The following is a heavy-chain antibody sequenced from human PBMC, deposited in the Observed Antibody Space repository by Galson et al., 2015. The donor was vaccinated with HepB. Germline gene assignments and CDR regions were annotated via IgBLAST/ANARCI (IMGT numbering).Heavy chain of an antibody. D-gene: IGHD4/OR15-4a*01. V-gene: IGHV3-23*01. CDR3: AKDFRTYGAFDY. J-gene: IGHJ4*02. Sequence: SLRLSCAASGFTFSSYAMSWVRQAPGKGLEWISAITGSGGTTFYADSVKGRFTISRDNSKNTLFLQMNSLRAEDTAVYYCAKDFRTYGAFDYWGQGTLVTVSS. CDR1: GFTFSSYA. CDR2: ITGSGGTT.